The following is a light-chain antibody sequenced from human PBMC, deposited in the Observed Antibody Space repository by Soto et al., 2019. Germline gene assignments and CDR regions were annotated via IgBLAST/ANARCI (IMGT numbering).Light chain of an antibody. J-gene: IGKJ1*01. V-gene: IGKV3-15*01. Sequence: ETVLTQSPGTLSLSPGQRATLSCRASQSVSSSYLAWYQQKPGQAPRLLIYGASTRATGIPARFSGSGSGTEFTLTISSLQSEDFAVYYCQQYNNWPRTFGPGTK. CDR3: QQYNNWPRT. CDR2: GAS. CDR1: QSVSSSY.